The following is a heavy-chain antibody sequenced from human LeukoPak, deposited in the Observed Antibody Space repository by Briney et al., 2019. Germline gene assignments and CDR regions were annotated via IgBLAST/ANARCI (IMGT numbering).Heavy chain of an antibody. CDR3: ARGHPQTESGFDY. V-gene: IGHV1-2*02. Sequence: ASVKVSCKASGYTFTGYYMHWVRQAPGQGLEWMGWINPNSGGTNYAQKFQGRVTMTRDTSVSTAYMELSRLRSDDTAVYYCARGHPQTESGFDYWGQGTLVTVSS. CDR2: INPNSGGT. J-gene: IGHJ4*02. D-gene: IGHD6-25*01. CDR1: GYTFTGYY.